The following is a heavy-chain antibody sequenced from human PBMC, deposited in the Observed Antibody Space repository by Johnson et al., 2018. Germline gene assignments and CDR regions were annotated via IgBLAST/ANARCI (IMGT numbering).Heavy chain of an antibody. Sequence: QVQLVQSGGGVVQPGRSLRLSCAASGFTFSSYGMHWVRQAPGKGLEWVAVISYDGSNKYYADSVKGRFTISRDNSKNTLYLQRNSLRGEDTAVYYCAKDLWQLVKPDVWGKGTTVTVSS. CDR3: AKDLWQLVKPDV. CDR2: ISYDGSNK. CDR1: GFTFSSYG. V-gene: IGHV3-30*18. J-gene: IGHJ6*04. D-gene: IGHD6-13*01.